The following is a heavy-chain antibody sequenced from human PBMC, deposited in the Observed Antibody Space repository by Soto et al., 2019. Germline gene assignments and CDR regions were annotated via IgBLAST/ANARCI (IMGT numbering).Heavy chain of an antibody. CDR2: IYYSGST. V-gene: IGHV4-31*03. Sequence: PSETLSLTCTVSGGSISSGGYYWSWIRQHPGKGLEWIGYIYYSGSTYYNPSLKSRVTISVDTSKNQFSLKLSSVTAADTAVYYCARDPGHVHGMDVWGQGTTGTVSS. CDR3: ARDPGHVHGMDV. CDR1: GGSISSGGYY. J-gene: IGHJ6*02.